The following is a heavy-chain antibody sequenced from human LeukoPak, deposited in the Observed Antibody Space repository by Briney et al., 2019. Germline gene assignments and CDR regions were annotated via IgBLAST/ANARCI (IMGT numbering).Heavy chain of an antibody. D-gene: IGHD6-19*01. V-gene: IGHV4-4*07. CDR2: IYTTGST. CDR1: GGSINNYY. CDR3: ATGIAVAGTGYNWFDP. Sequence: SETLSLTCTVSGGSINNYYWSWIRQPAGKGLEWIGRIYTTGSTNYNPSLKSRVTISVDTSKNQFSLKLSSVTAADTAVYYCATGIAVAGTGYNWFDPWGQGTLVTVSS. J-gene: IGHJ5*02.